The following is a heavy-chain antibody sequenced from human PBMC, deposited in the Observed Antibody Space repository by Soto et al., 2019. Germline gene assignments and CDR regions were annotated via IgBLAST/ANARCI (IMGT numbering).Heavy chain of an antibody. V-gene: IGHV3-23*01. J-gene: IGHJ3*01. D-gene: IGHD2-21*02. CDR3: AKSLVTPSDAFDL. CDR1: GFTFGNYA. Sequence: GGSLRLSCAASGFTFGNYAMNWVRQAPGKGLEWISSISDPGTSTYYANSVKGRFSMSRDNSKNTLFLQMNRLRADDTAVYFCAKSLVTPSDAFDLWGRGALVTVSS. CDR2: ISDPGTST.